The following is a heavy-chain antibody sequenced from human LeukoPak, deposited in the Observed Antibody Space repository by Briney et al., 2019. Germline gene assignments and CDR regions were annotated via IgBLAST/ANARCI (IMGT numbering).Heavy chain of an antibody. CDR3: AKAGPGSSGYYYQFDY. CDR1: GFTFSRYA. CDR2: ISGSGGST. D-gene: IGHD3-22*01. V-gene: IGHV3-23*01. J-gene: IGHJ4*02. Sequence: GGSLRLSCAASGFTFSRYAMSWVRQAPGKGLEWVSAISGSGGSTYYADSVKGRFTISRDNSKNTLYLQMNSLRAEDTAVYYCAKAGPGSSGYYYQFDYWGQGTLVTVSS.